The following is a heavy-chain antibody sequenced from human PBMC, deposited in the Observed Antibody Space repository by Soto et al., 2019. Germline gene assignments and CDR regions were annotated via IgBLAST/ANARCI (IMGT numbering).Heavy chain of an antibody. CDR1: GFTFSSYS. Sequence: GGSLRLSCAASGFTFSSYSMNWVRQAPGKGLVWVSRVHSDGTTTTYADSVKGRFTISRDNARNTVSLQMSSLRAEDTAIYYCARGDRGGFDLWGHGTVVTVS. D-gene: IGHD3-10*01. CDR2: VHSDGTTT. V-gene: IGHV3-74*01. J-gene: IGHJ3*01. CDR3: ARGDRGGFDL.